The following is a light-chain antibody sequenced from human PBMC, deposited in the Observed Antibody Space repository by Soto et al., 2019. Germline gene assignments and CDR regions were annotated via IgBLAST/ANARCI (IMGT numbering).Light chain of an antibody. CDR1: QGISGY. Sequence: AIRMTQSPSSFSASTGDRVTITCRASQGISGYLAWYQQKPGKAPKLLIYAASTLQSGVPSRFSGSGSGTAFTLTISCLQSEDFAVYYCQQYYSYPRTFGQGTNVEVK. J-gene: IGKJ1*01. CDR3: QQYYSYPRT. V-gene: IGKV1-8*01. CDR2: AAS.